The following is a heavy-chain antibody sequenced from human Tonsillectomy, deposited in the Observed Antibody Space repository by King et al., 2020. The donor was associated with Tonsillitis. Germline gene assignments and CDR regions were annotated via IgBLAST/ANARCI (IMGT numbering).Heavy chain of an antibody. CDR3: AKDARLAARSVEGGMDV. D-gene: IGHD6-6*01. CDR2: ISWNSGSI. CDR1: GFTFEDYA. V-gene: IGHV3-9*01. J-gene: IGHJ6*02. Sequence: VQLVEYGGGLVQPGRSLRLSCAASGFTFEDYAMHWVRQAPGKGLEWVSGISWNSGSIGYADSVKGRFTISRDNAKNSLYLEMNSLRAEDTALYYCAKDARLAARSVEGGMDVWGQGTTVTVSS.